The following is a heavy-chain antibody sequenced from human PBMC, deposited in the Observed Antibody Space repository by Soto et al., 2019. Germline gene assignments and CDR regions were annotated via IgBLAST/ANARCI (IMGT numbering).Heavy chain of an antibody. J-gene: IGHJ2*01. CDR1: GYTFGSYA. V-gene: IGHV3-23*01. CDR2: ISGSGGSI. CDR3: AKFPKGFYRYFDL. Sequence: PGRSTRVPSEASGYTFGSYAMRPVRQAPGKGLEWVSAISGSGGSIYYADSVKGRFTISRDNYKNTLYLQRTSLRAEDTAVYYCAKFPKGFYRYFDLWGRGSLVTVTS.